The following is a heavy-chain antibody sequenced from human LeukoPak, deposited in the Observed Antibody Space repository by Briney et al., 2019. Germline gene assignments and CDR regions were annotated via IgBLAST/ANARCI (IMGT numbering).Heavy chain of an antibody. CDR1: GFTFSTYT. J-gene: IGHJ4*02. CDR2: ISSSSSYI. Sequence: PGGSLRLSCAASGFTFSTYTMNWVRQAPGKGLEWVSSISSSSSYIYYADSVKGRITISRDNAKNSLYLQMNSLRVEDTAVYYCARDKDVYFDYWGQGTLVTVSS. V-gene: IGHV3-21*01. CDR3: ARDKDVYFDY.